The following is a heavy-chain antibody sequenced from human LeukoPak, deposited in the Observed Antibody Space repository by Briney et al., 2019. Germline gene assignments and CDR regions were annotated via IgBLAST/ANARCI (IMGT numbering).Heavy chain of an antibody. CDR2: IYTSGST. CDR1: GGSISSGSYY. V-gene: IGHV4-61*02. D-gene: IGHD3-16*01. J-gene: IGHJ4*02. CDR3: AREVYDYVWGSYLDYFDY. Sequence: PSETLSLTCTVSGGSISSGSYYWSWIRQPAGKRLEWIGRIYTSGSTNYNPSLKSRVTISVDTSKNQFSLKLSSVTAADTAVYYCAREVYDYVWGSYLDYFDYWGQGTLVTVSS.